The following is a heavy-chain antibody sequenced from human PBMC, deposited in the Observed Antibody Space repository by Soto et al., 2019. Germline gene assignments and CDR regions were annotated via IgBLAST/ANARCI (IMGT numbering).Heavy chain of an antibody. CDR1: GYTLTELS. CDR2: FDPEDGET. Sequence: GASVKVSCKVSGYTLTELSMHWVRQAPGKGLEWMGGFDPEDGETIYAQKFQGRVTMTEDTSTDTAYMELSSLRSEDTAVYYCATSGGDDVYYYFDYWGQGTLVTVSS. V-gene: IGHV1-24*01. D-gene: IGHD2-21*02. J-gene: IGHJ4*02. CDR3: ATSGGDDVYYYFDY.